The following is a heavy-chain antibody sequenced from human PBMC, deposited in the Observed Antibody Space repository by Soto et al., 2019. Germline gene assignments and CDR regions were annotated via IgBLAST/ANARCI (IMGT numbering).Heavy chain of an antibody. CDR3: ARYRAYDYVWGSYRSPFDLFDY. Sequence: GESLKISCKGSGYSFTSYWIGWVRQMPGKGLEWMGIIYPGDSDTRYSPSFQGQVTISADKSISTAYLQWSSLKASDTAMYYCARYRAYDYVWGSYRSPFDLFDYWGQGTLVTVSS. J-gene: IGHJ4*02. CDR1: GYSFTSYW. V-gene: IGHV5-51*01. D-gene: IGHD3-16*02. CDR2: IYPGDSDT.